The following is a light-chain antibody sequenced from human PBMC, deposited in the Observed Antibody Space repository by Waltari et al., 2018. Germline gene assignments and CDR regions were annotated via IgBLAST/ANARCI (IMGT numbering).Light chain of an antibody. CDR2: DNN. J-gene: IGLJ2*01. CDR3: ATWDNSLRNVV. Sequence: QSVLTQPPSVSAAPGQTVTISCPGSSPNIGNYYVSWYHQFPGAAPKPLIYDNNKRPSGIPDRFSASKSGTSATLAITGLQIGDEADYYCATWDNSLRNVVFGGGTKLTVL. V-gene: IGLV1-51*01. CDR1: SPNIGNYY.